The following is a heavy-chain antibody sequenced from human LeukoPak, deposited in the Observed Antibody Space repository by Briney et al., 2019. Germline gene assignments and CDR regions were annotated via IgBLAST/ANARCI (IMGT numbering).Heavy chain of an antibody. Sequence: WASAKVSCKASGYTFTSYGISWVRQAPGQGLEWMGWISAYNGNTSYAQKLQGRVTMTTDTSTSTAYMELRSLRSDDTAVYYCARDPGVDTAMVFDYWGQGTLVTVSS. J-gene: IGHJ4*02. CDR1: GYTFTSYG. CDR3: ARDPGVDTAMVFDY. D-gene: IGHD5-18*01. V-gene: IGHV1-18*01. CDR2: ISAYNGNT.